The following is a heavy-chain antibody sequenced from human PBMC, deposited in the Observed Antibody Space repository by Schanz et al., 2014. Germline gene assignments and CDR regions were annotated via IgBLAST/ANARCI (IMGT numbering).Heavy chain of an antibody. J-gene: IGHJ3*02. CDR3: ARVHIATYHYNSPGAFDI. CDR1: GYTFTSYY. D-gene: IGHD3-10*01. V-gene: IGHV1-18*04. CDR2: INAHTGNT. Sequence: QVQLVQSAPEVKKPGASVKVSCKASGYTFTSYYIHCVRQAPGQGPELMGWINAHTGNTQYAQKFQGRVNMTRDTVTTTVHLELTRLRTDDTAIYYCARVHIATYHYNSPGAFDIWGQGTRVTVSS.